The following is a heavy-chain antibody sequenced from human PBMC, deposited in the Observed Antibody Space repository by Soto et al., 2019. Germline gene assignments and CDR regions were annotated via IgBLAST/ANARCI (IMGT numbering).Heavy chain of an antibody. D-gene: IGHD2-2*01. J-gene: IGHJ4*02. Sequence: GASVKVSCKASGYTFTSYAMHWVRQAPGQRLEWMGWINAGNGNTKYSQKFQGRVTITRDTSASTAYIELSSLRSEDTAVYYCARGRTDIVVVPAATIYFDYWGQGTLVTVSS. CDR2: INAGNGNT. V-gene: IGHV1-3*01. CDR1: GYTFTSYA. CDR3: ARGRTDIVVVPAATIYFDY.